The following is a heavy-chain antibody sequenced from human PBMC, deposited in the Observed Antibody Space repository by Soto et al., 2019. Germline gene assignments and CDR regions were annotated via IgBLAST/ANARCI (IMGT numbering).Heavy chain of an antibody. CDR3: ARILFGRSVAGGYFYMDV. CDR2: ISSNDEK. J-gene: IGHJ6*03. Sequence: HVTLKESGPVLVKPTETLTLTCTVSGFSLSNGKVGVSWIRQPPGKALEGLAHISSNDEKSYRTSLKSRLTISEDTAKSQVVLTMTNVDPVDTATYYCARILFGRSVAGGYFYMDVWGKGTTVTVSS. CDR1: GFSLSNGKVG. V-gene: IGHV2-26*01. D-gene: IGHD6-19*01.